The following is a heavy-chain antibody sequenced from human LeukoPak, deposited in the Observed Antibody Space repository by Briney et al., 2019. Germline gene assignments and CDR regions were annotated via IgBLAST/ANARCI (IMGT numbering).Heavy chain of an antibody. J-gene: IGHJ4*02. V-gene: IGHV3-21*01. D-gene: IGHD3-9*01. CDR2: ISSSSSYI. Sequence: GGSLVLSCAASGFTFSSYSMNWVRQAPGKGLEWVSSISSSSSYIYYADSVKGRFTISRDNAKNSLYLQMNSLRAEDTAVYYCAREEVDILTGYYSPVDYWGQGTLVTVSS. CDR1: GFTFSSYS. CDR3: AREEVDILTGYYSPVDY.